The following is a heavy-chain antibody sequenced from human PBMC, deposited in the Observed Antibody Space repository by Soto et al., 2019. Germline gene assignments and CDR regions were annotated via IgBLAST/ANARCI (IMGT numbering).Heavy chain of an antibody. CDR2: ISYDGNTE. Sequence: QVQLVESGGGVVQPGRSLRLSCAASGFIFSGYAMHWVRQAPGKGLEWVAVISYDGNTEYYADSVKGRFTVSRDNSKNTLYVQMNNLSAEDTAIYYCAKETSAYETDYWGQGTLVTVSS. V-gene: IGHV3-30-3*01. CDR3: AKETSAYETDY. CDR1: GFIFSGYA. D-gene: IGHD5-12*01. J-gene: IGHJ4*02.